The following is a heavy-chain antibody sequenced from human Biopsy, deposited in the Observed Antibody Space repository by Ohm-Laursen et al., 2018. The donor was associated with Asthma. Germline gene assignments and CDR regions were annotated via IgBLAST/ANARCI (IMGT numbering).Heavy chain of an antibody. CDR3: ARKARHGDYDFDY. CDR1: GFPFSSYG. D-gene: IGHD4-17*01. CDR2: IWYDGSNK. V-gene: IGHV3-33*01. J-gene: IGHJ4*02. Sequence: SSLRLSCAASGFPFSSYGMHWVRQAPGKGLEWVAVIWYDGSNKYYADSVKGRFTISRDNSKNTLYLQMNSLRAEDTAVYYCARKARHGDYDFDYWGQGTLVTVSS.